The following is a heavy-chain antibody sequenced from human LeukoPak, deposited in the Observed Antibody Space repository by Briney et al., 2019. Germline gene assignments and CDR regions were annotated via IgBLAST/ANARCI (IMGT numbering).Heavy chain of an antibody. Sequence: ETLSLTCTVSGGSISDYYWNWIRQPPGKGLEWIGYIYYSGSTTYNPSLKSRVTMSVDTAKNQFSLKLRSVTAADTAVYYCARGDFCSKSNCYLRPMDVWGKGTTVSVSS. V-gene: IGHV4-59*01. CDR3: ARGDFCSKSNCYLRPMDV. CDR2: IYYSGST. D-gene: IGHD3-3*01. J-gene: IGHJ6*03. CDR1: GGSISDYY.